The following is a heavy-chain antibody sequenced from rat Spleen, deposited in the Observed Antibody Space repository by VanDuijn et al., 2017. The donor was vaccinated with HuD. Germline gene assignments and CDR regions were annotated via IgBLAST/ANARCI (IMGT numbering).Heavy chain of an antibody. CDR3: AKGNYGYNPYWYFDF. J-gene: IGHJ1*01. Sequence: EVQLLESGGGLVQPGRSLKLSCAASGFAFSNYVMAWVRQAPTKGLERVASLRTGGGNTYYRDSVKCRFTISRDNAKNTLYLQLDSLRSEDTATYYCAKGNYGYNPYWYFDFWGPGTMVTVSS. V-gene: IGHV5S13*01. CDR1: GFAFSNYV. D-gene: IGHD1-9*01. CDR2: LRTGGGNT.